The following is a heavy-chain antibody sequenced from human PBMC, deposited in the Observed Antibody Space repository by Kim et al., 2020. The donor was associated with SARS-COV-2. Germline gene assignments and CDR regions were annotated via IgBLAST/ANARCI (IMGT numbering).Heavy chain of an antibody. V-gene: IGHV1-2*04. CDR2: T. D-gene: IGHD3-10*01. J-gene: IGHJ3*02. CDR3: ARVPMGDAFDI. Sequence: TNYAQKFQGWVTMTRDTSISTAYMELSRLRSDDTAVYYCARVPMGDAFDIWGQGTMVTVSS.